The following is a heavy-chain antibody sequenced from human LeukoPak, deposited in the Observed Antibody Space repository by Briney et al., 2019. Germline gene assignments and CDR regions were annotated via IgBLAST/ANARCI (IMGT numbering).Heavy chain of an antibody. D-gene: IGHD6-6*01. CDR1: GGSISSYY. CDR3: ARVVAARTYYMDV. J-gene: IGHJ6*03. Sequence: SETLSLTCTVSGGSISSYYWSWIRQPPGKGLEWIGYIYYSGSTNYNPSLKSRVPISVDTSKNQFSLKLSSVTAADTAAYYCARVVAARTYYMDVWGKGTTVTVSS. V-gene: IGHV4-59*01. CDR2: IYYSGST.